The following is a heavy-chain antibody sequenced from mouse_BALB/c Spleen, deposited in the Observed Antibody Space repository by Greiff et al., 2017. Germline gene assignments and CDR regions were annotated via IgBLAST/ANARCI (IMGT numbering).Heavy chain of an antibody. D-gene: IGHD1-1*01. CDR1: GFSLTSYG. CDR3: ASSYYYGSSYPAWFAY. V-gene: IGHV2-2*02. CDR2: IWSGGST. Sequence: VQLKQSGPGLVQPSQSLSITCTVSGFSLTSYGVHWVRQSPGKGLEWLGVIWSGGSTDYNAAFISRLSISKDNSKSQVFFKMNSLQANDTAIYYCASSYYYGSSYPAWFAYWGQGTLVTVSA. J-gene: IGHJ3*01.